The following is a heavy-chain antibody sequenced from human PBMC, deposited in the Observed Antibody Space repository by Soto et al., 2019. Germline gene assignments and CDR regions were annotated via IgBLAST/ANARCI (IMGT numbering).Heavy chain of an antibody. CDR2: ISSSSSYI. CDR1: GFTFSSYS. Sequence: GGSLRLSCAASGFTFSSYSMNWVRQAPGKGLEWVSSISSSSSYIYYADSVKGRFTISRDNAKNSLYLQMNSLRAEDTAVYYCARDRTDISDAFDIWGQGTMVTVSS. J-gene: IGHJ3*02. CDR3: ARDRTDISDAFDI. D-gene: IGHD2-15*01. V-gene: IGHV3-21*01.